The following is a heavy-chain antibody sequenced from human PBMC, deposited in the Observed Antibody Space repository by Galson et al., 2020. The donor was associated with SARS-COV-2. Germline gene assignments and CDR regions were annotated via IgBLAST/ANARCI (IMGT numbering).Heavy chain of an antibody. J-gene: IGHJ4*02. CDR2: IIPIFGTA. D-gene: IGHD2-15*01. Sequence: SVKVSCKASGGTFSSYAISWVRQAPGQGLEWMGGIIPIFGTANYAQKFQGRVTITADESTSTAYMELSSLRSEDTAVYYCARYPGYCSGGSCSTDYWGQGTLVTVSS. CDR1: GGTFSSYA. CDR3: ARYPGYCSGGSCSTDY. V-gene: IGHV1-69*13.